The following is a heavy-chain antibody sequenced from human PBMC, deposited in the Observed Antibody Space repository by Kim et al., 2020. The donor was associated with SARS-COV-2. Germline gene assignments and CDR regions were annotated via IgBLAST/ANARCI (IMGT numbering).Heavy chain of an antibody. CDR3: ARDRGYYYGSGKAPPVPDY. CDR2: ISAYNGNT. Sequence: ASVKVSCKASGYTFTSYGISWVRQAPGQGLEWMGWISAYNGNTNYAQKLQGRVTMTTDTSTSTAYMELRSLRSDDTAVYYCARDRGYYYGSGKAPPVPDYWGQGTLVTVSS. D-gene: IGHD3-10*01. J-gene: IGHJ4*02. V-gene: IGHV1-18*01. CDR1: GYTFTSYG.